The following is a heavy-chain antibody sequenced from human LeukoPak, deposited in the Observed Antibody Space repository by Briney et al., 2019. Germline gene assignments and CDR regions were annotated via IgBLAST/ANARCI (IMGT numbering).Heavy chain of an antibody. V-gene: IGHV4-59*08. Sequence: SETLSLTCTVSGGSISSYYWSWIRQPPGKGLEWIGYIYYSGSTNYNPSLKSRVTISVDTSKNQFSLKLSSVTAADTAVYYCARYRFDSVGWFDPWGQGTLVTVSS. CDR3: ARYRFDSVGWFDP. CDR2: IYYSGST. J-gene: IGHJ5*02. CDR1: GGSISSYY. D-gene: IGHD3-16*02.